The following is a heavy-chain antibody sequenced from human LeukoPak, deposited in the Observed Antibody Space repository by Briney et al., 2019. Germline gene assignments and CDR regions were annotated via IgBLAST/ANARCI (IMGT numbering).Heavy chain of an antibody. Sequence: GESLKISCKGSGYSFTSYWIGWVRQMPGKGLEWMGIIYPGDSRTKYSPSFQGQVTMSADKSISTAYLQWSSLKASDRAMYYCVRERNGCFDYWGQGTPVTVSS. V-gene: IGHV5-51*01. CDR1: GYSFTSYW. CDR2: IYPGDSRT. D-gene: IGHD6-19*01. CDR3: VRERNGCFDY. J-gene: IGHJ4*02.